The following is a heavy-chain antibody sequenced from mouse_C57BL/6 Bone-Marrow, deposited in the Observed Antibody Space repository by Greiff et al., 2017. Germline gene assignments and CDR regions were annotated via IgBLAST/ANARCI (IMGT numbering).Heavy chain of an antibody. V-gene: IGHV14-4*01. CDR2: IDPVNGDT. CDR1: GFNIKDDY. CDR3: TTGDFDV. J-gene: IGHJ1*03. Sequence: EVQLQQSGAELVRPGASVKLSCTASGFNIKDDYMHWVKQRPEQGLEWIGWIDPVNGDTEYDSKFQGKATITADTSSNTAYLQLSSQTSEDTAVYYCTTGDFDVWGTGTTVTVSS.